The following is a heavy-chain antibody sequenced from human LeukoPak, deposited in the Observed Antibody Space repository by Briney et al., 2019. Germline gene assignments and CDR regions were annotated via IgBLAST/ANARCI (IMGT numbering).Heavy chain of an antibody. CDR3: ARERGYCSGSACYGSDY. CDR2: VNPTSGIS. D-gene: IGHD2-2*01. J-gene: IGHJ4*02. V-gene: IGHV1-46*01. CDR1: GYTFTTFY. Sequence: ASMKVSCRASGYTFTTFYIHWVRQAPGQGLEWMGKVNPTSGISTYAQEFQGRVTMTRDTSTNTVYMELSSLRSDDAAVYFCARERGYCSGSACYGSDYWGQGTLVTVSS.